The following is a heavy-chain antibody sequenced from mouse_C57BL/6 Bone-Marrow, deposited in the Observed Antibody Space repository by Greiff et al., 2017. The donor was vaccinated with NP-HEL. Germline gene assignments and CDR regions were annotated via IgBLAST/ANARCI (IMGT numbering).Heavy chain of an antibody. CDR3: ARGGYYYYAMDY. CDR2: IHPNSGST. V-gene: IGHV1-64*01. Sequence: QVQLQQPGAELVKPGASVKLSCKASGYTFTRYWMHWVKQRPGQGLEWIGMIHPNSGSTNYNEKFKSKATLTVDKSSSTAYMQLSSLTSEDSAVYYCARGGYYYYAMDYWGQGTSVTVSS. CDR1: GYTFTRYW. J-gene: IGHJ4*01. D-gene: IGHD2-3*01.